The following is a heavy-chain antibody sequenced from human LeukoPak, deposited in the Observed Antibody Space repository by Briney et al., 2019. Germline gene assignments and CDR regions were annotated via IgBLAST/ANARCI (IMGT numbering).Heavy chain of an antibody. J-gene: IGHJ4*02. Sequence: SETLSLTCTVSGGSISSYFWSWIRQPPGKGLEWIGYIYYSGSTNYNPSLKSRVTISVDTSKNQFSLKLSSVTAADTAVYYCAREIDGYYFDYWGQGTLVTVSS. V-gene: IGHV4-59*01. CDR2: IYYSGST. CDR1: GGSISSYF. CDR3: AREIDGYYFDY. D-gene: IGHD3-22*01.